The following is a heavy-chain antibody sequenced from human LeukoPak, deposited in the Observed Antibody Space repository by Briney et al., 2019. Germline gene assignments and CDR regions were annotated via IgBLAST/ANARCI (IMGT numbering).Heavy chain of an antibody. J-gene: IGHJ3*02. CDR3: ARDNVHYDFWSGYYSPAGESDAFDI. V-gene: IGHV3-21*01. D-gene: IGHD3-3*01. CDR2: ISSSSSYI. CDR1: GFTFSSYS. Sequence: PGGSLRLSCAASGFTFSSYSMNWVRQAPGKGLEWVSSISSSSSYIYYADSVKGRFTISRDNAKNSLYLQMNSLRAEDTAVYYCARDNVHYDFWSGYYSPAGESDAFDIWGQGTMVTVSS.